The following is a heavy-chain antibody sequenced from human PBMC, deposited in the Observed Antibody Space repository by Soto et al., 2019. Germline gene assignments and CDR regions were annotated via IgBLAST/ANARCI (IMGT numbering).Heavy chain of an antibody. CDR2: IRSKAYGGTT. CDR3: TRAEWGGYCSSTSCYAHYYYYYMDV. J-gene: IGHJ6*03. CDR1: GFTFGDYA. D-gene: IGHD2-2*01. Sequence: GGSLRLSCTASGFTFGDYAMSWFRQAPGKGLEWVGFIRSKAYGGTTEYAASVKGRFTISRDDTKSIAYLQMNSLKTEDTAVDYCTRAEWGGYCSSTSCYAHYYYYYMDVWGKGTTVTVSS. V-gene: IGHV3-49*03.